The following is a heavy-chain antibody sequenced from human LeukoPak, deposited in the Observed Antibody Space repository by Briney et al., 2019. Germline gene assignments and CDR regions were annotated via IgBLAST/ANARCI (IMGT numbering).Heavy chain of an antibody. V-gene: IGHV1-69*05. CDR2: IIPIFGTA. Sequence: SVTVSCKASGGTFSSYAISWVRQAPGQGLEWMGRIIPIFGTANYAQKFQGRVTITTDESTSTAYMELSSLRSEDTAVYYCARVSEDYYDSSGYYPFDYWGQGTLVTVSS. J-gene: IGHJ4*02. D-gene: IGHD3-22*01. CDR1: GGTFSSYA. CDR3: ARVSEDYYDSSGYYPFDY.